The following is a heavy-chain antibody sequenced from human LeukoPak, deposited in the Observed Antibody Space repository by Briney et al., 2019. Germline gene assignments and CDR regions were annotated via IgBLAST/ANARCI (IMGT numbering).Heavy chain of an antibody. CDR2: ISGSGGST. D-gene: IGHD4-17*01. CDR1: GFTFSTYA. Sequence: GGSLRLSCAASGFTFSTYAMSWVRQAPGKGLEWVSAISGSGGSTYYADSVSGRFTISRDNSKNTLYLQMNSLRAEDTAVYFCAKGSVYGDFDYWGQGTLVTVSS. J-gene: IGHJ4*02. V-gene: IGHV3-23*01. CDR3: AKGSVYGDFDY.